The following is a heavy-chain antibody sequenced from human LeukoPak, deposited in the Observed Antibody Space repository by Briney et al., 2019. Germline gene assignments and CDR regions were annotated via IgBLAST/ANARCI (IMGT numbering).Heavy chain of an antibody. J-gene: IGHJ4*02. CDR2: ISSSSSYI. Sequence: TGGSLRLSCAASGFTFSSCSMNWVRQAPGKGLEWVSSISSSSSYIYYADSVKGRFTISRDNAKNSLYLQMNSLRAEDTAVYYCARDYGSGSYTYYFDYWGQGTLVTVSS. CDR1: GFTFSSCS. D-gene: IGHD3-10*01. V-gene: IGHV3-21*01. CDR3: ARDYGSGSYTYYFDY.